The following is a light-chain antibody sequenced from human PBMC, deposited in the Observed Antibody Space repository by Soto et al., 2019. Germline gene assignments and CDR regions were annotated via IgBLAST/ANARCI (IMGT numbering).Light chain of an antibody. CDR2: GAS. Sequence: DIQVTQSPSSLSASLGDRVTITCRTSQDISNAFSWYQQKPGQAPTLLIYGASSLQSGVPSRFSGSGSGIEVTLTISSLQPEDVATYYCLQDYSTPYTFGQGTKLEIK. V-gene: IGKV1-27*01. J-gene: IGKJ2*01. CDR1: QDISNA. CDR3: LQDYSTPYT.